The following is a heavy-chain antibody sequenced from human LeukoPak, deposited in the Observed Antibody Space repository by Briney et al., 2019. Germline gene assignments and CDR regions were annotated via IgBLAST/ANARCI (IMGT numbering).Heavy chain of an antibody. CDR1: RGSFSNYA. J-gene: IGHJ4*02. Sequence: SVKVSCKGSRGSFSNYAISWVRQAPGQGLEWMGGIIPIFGTANYAQKFQGRVTITADESTSPAYMELSSLRSEDTAVYYCASRYFTIYTSGFDYWGQGTLVTVSS. D-gene: IGHD2/OR15-2a*01. V-gene: IGHV1-69*01. CDR2: IIPIFGTA. CDR3: ASRYFTIYTSGFDY.